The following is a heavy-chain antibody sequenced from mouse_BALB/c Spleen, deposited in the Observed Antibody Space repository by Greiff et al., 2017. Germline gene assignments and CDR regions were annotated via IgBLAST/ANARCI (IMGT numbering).Heavy chain of an antibody. CDR1: GFTFSSYA. D-gene: IGHD2-1*01. CDR2: ISSGGST. J-gene: IGHJ3*01. CDR3: ARGWEKNGNSFAY. Sequence: EVQGVESGGGLVKPGGSLKLSCAASGFTFSSYAMSWVRQTPEKRLEWVASISSGGSTYYPDSVKGRFTISRDNARNILYLQMSSLRSEDTAMYYCARGWEKNGNSFAYWGQGTLVTVSA. V-gene: IGHV5-6-5*01.